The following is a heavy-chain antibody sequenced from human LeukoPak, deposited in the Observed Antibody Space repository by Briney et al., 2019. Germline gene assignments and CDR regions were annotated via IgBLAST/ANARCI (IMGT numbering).Heavy chain of an antibody. V-gene: IGHV4-4*07. CDR3: ARNYDFWSGYEQINWFDP. J-gene: IGHJ5*02. D-gene: IGHD3-3*01. CDR2: IYTSGST. CDR1: GVSISSYY. Sequence: SETLSLTCTVSGVSISSYYWSWIRQPPGKGLEWIGRIYTSGSTNYNPSLKSRVTMSVDTSKNQFSLKLSSVTAADTAVYYCARNYDFWSGYEQINWFDPWGQGTLVTVSS.